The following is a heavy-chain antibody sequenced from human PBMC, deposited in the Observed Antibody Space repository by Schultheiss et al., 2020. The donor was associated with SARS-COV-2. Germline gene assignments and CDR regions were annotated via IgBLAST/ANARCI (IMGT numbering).Heavy chain of an antibody. CDR3: ARGDYGDLGFDY. CDR1: GGSISSGYY. Sequence: SQTLSLTCTVSGGSISSGYYWSWIRQHPGKGLEWIGYIYYSGSTYYNPSLKSRVTISVDTSKNQFSLKLSSVTAADTAVYYCARGDYGDLGFDYWGQGTLVTVSS. D-gene: IGHD4-17*01. V-gene: IGHV4-31*03. J-gene: IGHJ4*02. CDR2: IYYSGST.